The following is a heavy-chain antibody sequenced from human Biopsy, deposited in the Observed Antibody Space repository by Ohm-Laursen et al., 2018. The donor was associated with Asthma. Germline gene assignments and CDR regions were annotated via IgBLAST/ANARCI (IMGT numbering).Heavy chain of an antibody. CDR2: VAHDGGVE. Sequence: CLRLAFAACVFMFINYAMSWVRQAPARGLDWVAGVAHDGGVEHYADSMKGRFTISRDNAKSTLYLQMNRLRTDDTAVYFCAKRRGYSDLTDFDHWGQGTLVTVSS. V-gene: IGHV3-30*18. CDR3: AKRRGYSDLTDFDH. CDR1: VFMFINYA. J-gene: IGHJ4*02. D-gene: IGHD3-3*01.